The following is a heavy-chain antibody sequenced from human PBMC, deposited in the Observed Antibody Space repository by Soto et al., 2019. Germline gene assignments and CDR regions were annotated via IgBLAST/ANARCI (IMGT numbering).Heavy chain of an antibody. D-gene: IGHD7-27*01. CDR1: GFTFSSYS. CDR3: ARGSGTPGYSSYYGMDV. Sequence: EVQLVESGGGLVKPGGSLRLSCAASGFTFSSYSMNWVRQAPGKGLEWVSSISSSSSYIYYADSVKGRFTISRDNAKNSLYLQMNSLRAEDTAVYYCARGSGTPGYSSYYGMDVWGQGTTVTVSS. CDR2: ISSSSSYI. V-gene: IGHV3-21*01. J-gene: IGHJ6*02.